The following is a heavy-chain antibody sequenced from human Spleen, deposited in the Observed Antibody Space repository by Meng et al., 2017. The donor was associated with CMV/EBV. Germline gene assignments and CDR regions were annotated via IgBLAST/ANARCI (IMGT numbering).Heavy chain of an antibody. V-gene: IGHV1-69*05. D-gene: IGHD3-16*01. J-gene: IGHJ4*02. CDR1: GGTFSSHA. Sequence: SVKVSCKASGGTFSSHAINWVRQAPGQGLEWMGGIIPIFGTANYAQKFQGRVTITTDESTSTAYMELSSLRPEDTAVYYCARASNRLGGGHLDSWGQGTLVTVSS. CDR3: ARASNRLGGGHLDS. CDR2: IIPIFGTA.